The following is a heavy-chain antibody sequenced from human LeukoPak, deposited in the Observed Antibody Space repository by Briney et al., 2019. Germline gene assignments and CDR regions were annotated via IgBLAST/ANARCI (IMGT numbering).Heavy chain of an antibody. J-gene: IGHJ6*04. CDR1: GGSFSGYY. CDR3: ARSPRVVVPAAMPRGYYYYGMDV. Sequence: SETLSLTCAVYGGSFSGYYWSWIRQPPGKGLEWIGEINHSGSTNYNPSLKSRVTISVDTSKNQFSLKLSSVTAADTAVHYCARSPRVVVPAAMPRGYYYYGMDVWGKGTTVTVSS. D-gene: IGHD2-2*01. CDR2: INHSGST. V-gene: IGHV4-34*01.